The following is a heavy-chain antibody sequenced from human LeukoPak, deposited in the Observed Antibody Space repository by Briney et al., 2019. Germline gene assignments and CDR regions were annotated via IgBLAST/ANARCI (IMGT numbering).Heavy chain of an antibody. Sequence: SETLSLTCAVYGGSFSGYYWSWIRQPPGKGLEWIGEINHSGSTNYNPSLKSRVTISVGTSKNQFSLKLSSVTAADTAVYYCARDRRGGYSSSWYGYYYYMDVWGKGTTVTVSS. CDR1: GGSFSGYY. D-gene: IGHD6-13*01. J-gene: IGHJ6*03. V-gene: IGHV4-34*01. CDR3: ARDRRGGYSSSWYGYYYYMDV. CDR2: INHSGST.